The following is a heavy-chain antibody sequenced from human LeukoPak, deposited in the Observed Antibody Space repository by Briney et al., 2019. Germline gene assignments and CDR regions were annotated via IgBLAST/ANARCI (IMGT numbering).Heavy chain of an antibody. CDR3: ARGLMMAVAGRGEFHY. CDR1: GGSISSGGYY. J-gene: IGHJ4*02. CDR2: IYYSENT. Sequence: SETLSLTCTVSGGSISSGGYYWSWIRQYPGKGLECIGYIYYSENTYYYPSLQSRVTISVDTPKNQFSLKLSSVTAADTAVYYCARGLMMAVAGRGEFHYWGQGTLVTVSS. V-gene: IGHV4-31*03. D-gene: IGHD6-13*01.